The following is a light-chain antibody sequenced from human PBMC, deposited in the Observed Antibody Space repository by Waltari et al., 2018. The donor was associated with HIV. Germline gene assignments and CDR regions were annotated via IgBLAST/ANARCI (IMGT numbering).Light chain of an antibody. CDR1: TSNIGYNL. V-gene: IGLV1-51*01. Sequence: QSVLTQPPSVSATPGQRVTISCSGRTSNIGYNLVYWYQHIPGTAPKLLIYDDTERPSGIPDRFSGSRSGTSATLGITGLQTGDEADYYCATWDSSLNALLFGGGTKLTAL. CDR2: DDT. CDR3: ATWDSSLNALL. J-gene: IGLJ2*01.